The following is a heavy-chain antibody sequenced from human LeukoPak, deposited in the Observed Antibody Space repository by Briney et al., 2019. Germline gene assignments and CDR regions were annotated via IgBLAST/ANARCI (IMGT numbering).Heavy chain of an antibody. CDR2: INPGGSSI. Sequence: PGRSLRLSCAASGFTFSSYWMHWVRQVPGKGLAWVARINPGGSSITYADSVKGRFTISGDNAKNTLYLQMDSLRAEDTGVYYCARSNQADDYWGQGTLVTVSS. CDR1: GFTFSSYW. D-gene: IGHD1-14*01. J-gene: IGHJ4*02. V-gene: IGHV3-74*01. CDR3: ARSNQADDY.